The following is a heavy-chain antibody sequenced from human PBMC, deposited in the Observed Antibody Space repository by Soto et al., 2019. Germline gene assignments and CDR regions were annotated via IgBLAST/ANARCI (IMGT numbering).Heavy chain of an antibody. V-gene: IGHV3-23*01. J-gene: IGHJ4*02. CDR2: ISGSCVST. D-gene: IGHD5-12*01. CDR3: AKSPVARLDYFDC. CDR1: GFTFSSYA. Sequence: EVQLLESGGGLVQPGGSLRLSCAASGFTFSSYAMSWVRQAPGKGLGWVSAISGSCVSTYYADSVKGRFTISRDNSKNTLYLQMNSLRAEHTAVYYCAKSPVARLDYFDCWGQGTMVTVSS.